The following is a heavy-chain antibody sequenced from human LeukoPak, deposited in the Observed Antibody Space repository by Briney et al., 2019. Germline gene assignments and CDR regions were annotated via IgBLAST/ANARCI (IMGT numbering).Heavy chain of an antibody. D-gene: IGHD3-16*01. J-gene: IGHJ4*02. Sequence: SSETLSLTCSVSGGSISISSYYWGWIRQPPGKGLEWFGSIYYSGSTYYNPSLNSRVTISVDTSKNQFSLKLRSVTAADTAVYYCARDLGELYQLAGYWGQGTLVTVSS. V-gene: IGHV4-39*01. CDR3: ARDLGELYQLAGY. CDR1: GGSISISSYY. CDR2: IYYSGST.